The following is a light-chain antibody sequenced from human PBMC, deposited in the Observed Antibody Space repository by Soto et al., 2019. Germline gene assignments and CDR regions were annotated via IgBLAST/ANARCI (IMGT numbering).Light chain of an antibody. Sequence: DIQMTQSPSTLSASVGDTVTITCRARQSISRWLAWYQQKPGKASKLLIYKASTLKSGVPSRFSGSGSGTEFTLTISSLQTDDFATYYCQQHNSYPWTFGQGTKVDIK. V-gene: IGKV1-5*03. CDR1: QSISRW. J-gene: IGKJ1*01. CDR2: KAS. CDR3: QQHNSYPWT.